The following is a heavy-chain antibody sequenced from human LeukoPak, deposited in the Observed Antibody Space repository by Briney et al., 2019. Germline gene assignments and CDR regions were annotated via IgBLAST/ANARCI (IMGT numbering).Heavy chain of an antibody. CDR3: VKEGVEYSYSYGDY. J-gene: IGHJ4*02. CDR1: GFTFSSYG. Sequence: GGSLRLSCAASGFTFSSYGMHWVRQAPGKGLEWVALISYDGGDKYYAESMKGRITISRDNAENTLYLQMNNLRPDDTAFYFCVKEGVEYSYSYGDYWGQGTLVTVSS. CDR2: ISYDGGDK. D-gene: IGHD3-16*01. V-gene: IGHV3-30*18.